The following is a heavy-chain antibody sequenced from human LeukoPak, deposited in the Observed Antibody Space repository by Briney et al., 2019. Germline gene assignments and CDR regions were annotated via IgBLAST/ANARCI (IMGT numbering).Heavy chain of an antibody. CDR1: GGSISSYY. CDR3: ARRGGSGRDDAFHI. CDR2: IYTSGST. D-gene: IGHD3-10*01. V-gene: IGHV4-4*07. Sequence: SETLSLTCTVSGGSISSYYWSWIRQPAGKGLEWIGRIYTSGSTNYNPSLKGRVTMSVDTSKNQFSLKLSSVTAADTAVYYCARRGGSGRDDAFHIWGQGTMVIVSS. J-gene: IGHJ3*02.